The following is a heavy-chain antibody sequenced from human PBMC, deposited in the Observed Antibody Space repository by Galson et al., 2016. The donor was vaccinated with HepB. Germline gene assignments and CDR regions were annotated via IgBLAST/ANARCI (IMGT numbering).Heavy chain of an antibody. CDR1: GGSISSGGYS. Sequence: TLSLTCAVSGGSISSGGYSWSWIRQAPGKGLEWIGHIYHSGGAFYNPSLKSRLTLSIDKSTNQFSLKLSSVTAADTAVYFCARGTLWSGYYFEAFEMWGHGTMVTVSS. D-gene: IGHD3-3*01. CDR2: IYHSGGA. J-gene: IGHJ3*02. V-gene: IGHV4-30-2*01. CDR3: ARGTLWSGYYFEAFEM.